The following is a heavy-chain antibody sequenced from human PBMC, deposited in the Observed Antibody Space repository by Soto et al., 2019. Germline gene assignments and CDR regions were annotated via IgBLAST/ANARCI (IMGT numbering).Heavy chain of an antibody. CDR1: GGTFSSYT. Sequence: SVKVSCKASGGTFSSYTISWVRQAPGQGLEWMGRIIPILGIANYAQEFQGRVTITADKSTSTAYMELSSLRSEDTAVYYCATLGYCSGFSCYSTGRWYFDLWGRGTLVTVSS. J-gene: IGHJ2*01. D-gene: IGHD2-15*01. CDR3: ATLGYCSGFSCYSTGRWYFDL. V-gene: IGHV1-69*02. CDR2: IIPILGIA.